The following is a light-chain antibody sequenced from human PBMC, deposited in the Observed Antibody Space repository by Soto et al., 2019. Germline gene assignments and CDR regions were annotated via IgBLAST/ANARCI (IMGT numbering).Light chain of an antibody. Sequence: DIQMTQSPSSLSASVGDRVTITCRASQSISSSLNWYQQKPGKAPKLLIYAASSLQSAVPSRFSGSGSGTDFTLTISSLQPEDFATYYCQQSYSHPMYTVGQGTKVDSK. CDR3: QQSYSHPMYT. CDR1: QSISSS. V-gene: IGKV1-39*01. CDR2: AAS. J-gene: IGKJ2*01.